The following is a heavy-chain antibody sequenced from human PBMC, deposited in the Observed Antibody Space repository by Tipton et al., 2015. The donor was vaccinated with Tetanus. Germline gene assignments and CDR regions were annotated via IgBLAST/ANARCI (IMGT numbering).Heavy chain of an antibody. Sequence: SLRLSCAASGFTFSSYGMHWVRQAPGKGLEWVAVISYDGSNKYYADSVKGRFTISRDNSKNTLYLQMNSLRAEDTAVYYCAKDPLEWELLGYFDYWGQGTLVTVSS. J-gene: IGHJ4*02. CDR2: ISYDGSNK. V-gene: IGHV3-30*18. CDR1: GFTFSSYG. D-gene: IGHD1-26*01. CDR3: AKDPLEWELLGYFDY.